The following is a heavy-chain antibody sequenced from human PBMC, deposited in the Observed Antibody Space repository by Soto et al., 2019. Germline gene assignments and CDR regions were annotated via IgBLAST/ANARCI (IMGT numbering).Heavy chain of an antibody. Sequence: GGSLRLSCAASGFTFDDYAMHWVRQAPGKGLGGGSGVSWNSGSIDYADSVKGRFTISRDNAKNSLYLQMNSLRAEDTDLYYCEKDCNTYYDFWSGIFSGIDVWGQGTTVTVSS. J-gene: IGHJ6*02. CDR1: GFTFDDYA. CDR2: VSWNSGSI. CDR3: EKDCNTYYDFWSGIFSGIDV. V-gene: IGHV3-9*01. D-gene: IGHD3-3*01.